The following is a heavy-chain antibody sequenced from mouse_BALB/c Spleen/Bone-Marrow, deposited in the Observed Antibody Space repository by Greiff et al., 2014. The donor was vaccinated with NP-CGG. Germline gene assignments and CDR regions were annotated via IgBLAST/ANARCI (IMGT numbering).Heavy chain of an antibody. Sequence: QVQLKESGPELAKPGALVKISCKASGYTFTSYDINWVKQRPGQGLEWIGRIYPGDGSTKYNEKFKGKATLTADKSSSTAYMQLSSLTSENSAVYFCARSGDSSGYGFAYWGQGTLVTVSA. CDR3: ARSGDSSGYGFAY. V-gene: IGHV1S56*01. CDR1: GYTFTSYD. J-gene: IGHJ3*01. CDR2: IYPGDGST. D-gene: IGHD3-2*01.